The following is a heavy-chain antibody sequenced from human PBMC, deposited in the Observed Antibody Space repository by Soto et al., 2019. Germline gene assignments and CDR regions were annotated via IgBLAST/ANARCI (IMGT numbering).Heavy chain of an antibody. CDR1: GFTFSGFD. D-gene: IGHD6-13*01. CDR2: IGTAGDT. J-gene: IGHJ4*02. CDR3: AKSQEIGTHFFDS. Sequence: PGGSLRLSCEASGFTFSGFDMHWVRQPTGKGLEWVSSIGTAGDTYYAVSVKGRFTIPRDNAKNSLSLQMNSLRAGDMAVYFCAKSQEIGTHFFDSWGQGTQVTVSS. V-gene: IGHV3-13*01.